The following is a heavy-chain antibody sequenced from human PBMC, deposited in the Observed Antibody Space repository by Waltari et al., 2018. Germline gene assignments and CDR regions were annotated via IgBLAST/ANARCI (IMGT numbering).Heavy chain of an antibody. Sequence: QVQLQQGGAGLVMPSETLSLPCTVHVGSFMGPFWTWIRLAPGKGLEWLGEIDHRGSTHYNPSFRSRVTISVDTSKNQFSLQLNSVTAADTALYYCARERSRDFDWLPNVLDVWGLGTLVTVSS. D-gene: IGHD3-9*01. CDR2: IDHRGST. CDR1: VGSFMGPF. V-gene: IGHV4-34*02. CDR3: ARERSRDFDWLPNVLDV. J-gene: IGHJ3*01.